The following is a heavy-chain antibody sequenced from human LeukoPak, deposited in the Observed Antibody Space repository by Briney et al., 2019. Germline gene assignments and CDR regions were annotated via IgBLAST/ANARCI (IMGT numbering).Heavy chain of an antibody. D-gene: IGHD5-12*01. V-gene: IGHV3-30*14. Sequence: GGSLRLSCAASGFTFSSYAMHWVRQAPGKGLEWVAVISYDGSNKYYADSVKGRFTISRDNSKNTVFLQMNSLRAEDTAVYYCARVQGHALPTNALDFWGQGTMVTVSS. CDR1: GFTFSSYA. J-gene: IGHJ3*01. CDR2: ISYDGSNK. CDR3: ARVQGHALPTNALDF.